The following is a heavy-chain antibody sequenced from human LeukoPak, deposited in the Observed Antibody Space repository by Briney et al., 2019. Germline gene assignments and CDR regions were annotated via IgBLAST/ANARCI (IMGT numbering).Heavy chain of an antibody. CDR2: ISSDGSLI. CDR3: AIFGGYSGYDLFDY. D-gene: IGHD5-12*01. CDR1: GFTFSSYT. J-gene: IGHJ4*02. V-gene: IGHV3-21*01. Sequence: PGGSLRLSCAASGFTFSSYTINWVRQAPGRGLEWVSSISSDGSLIFYGDSVRGRLTISRDNAKNSVYLQMKSLSADDTAVYYCAIFGGYSGYDLFDYWGQGALVTVSS.